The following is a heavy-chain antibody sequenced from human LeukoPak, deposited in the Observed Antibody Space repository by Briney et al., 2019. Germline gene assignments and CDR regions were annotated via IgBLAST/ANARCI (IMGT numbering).Heavy chain of an antibody. V-gene: IGHV3-30*02. CDR2: IRYDGSNK. CDR1: GITFSSYG. CDR3: AIHPHAHIVVVVAATAPGY. Sequence: GGSLRLSCAASGITFSSYGMHWVRQAPGKGLEWVAFIRYDGSNKYYADSVKGRFTISRDNSKNTLYLQMNSLRAEDTAVYYCAIHPHAHIVVVVAATAPGYWGQGTLVTVSS. J-gene: IGHJ4*02. D-gene: IGHD2-15*01.